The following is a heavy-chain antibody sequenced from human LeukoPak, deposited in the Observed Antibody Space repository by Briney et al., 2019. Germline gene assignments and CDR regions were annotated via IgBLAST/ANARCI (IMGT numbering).Heavy chain of an antibody. CDR1: GFTFSSYG. CDR3: AKGGYYYDSSGYPGH. D-gene: IGHD3-22*01. J-gene: IGHJ4*02. V-gene: IGHV3-30*18. CDR2: ISYDGTNK. Sequence: GGSLRLSCAASGFTFSSYGMHWVRQAPGKGLEWVAVISYDGTNKYYADSVKGRFTISRDNSKNTLYLQMNSLRAEDTAVYYCAKGGYYYDSSGYPGHWGQGTLVTVSS.